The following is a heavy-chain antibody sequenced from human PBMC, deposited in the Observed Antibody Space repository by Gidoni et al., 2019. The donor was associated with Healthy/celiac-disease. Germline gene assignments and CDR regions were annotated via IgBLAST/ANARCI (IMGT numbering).Heavy chain of an antibody. D-gene: IGHD5-12*01. J-gene: IGHJ4*02. CDR2: ISSSSSYT. V-gene: IGHV3-11*06. CDR3: ARDVYGGPQPYDY. CDR1: GFPFSDYY. Sequence: QVQLVASGGGLVKPGGSLRLSCAASGFPFSDYYMSWIRQAPGKGLEWVSYISSSSSYTNYADSVKGRFTISRDNAKNSLYLQMNSLRAEDTAVYYCARDVYGGPQPYDYWGQGTLVTVSS.